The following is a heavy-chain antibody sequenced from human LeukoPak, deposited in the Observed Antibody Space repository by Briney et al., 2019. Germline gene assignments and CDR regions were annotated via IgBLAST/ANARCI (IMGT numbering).Heavy chain of an antibody. Sequence: PSQTLSLTCTVSGASISSDTYFWSWIRQPAGKGLEWIGRISSTGRTDYNPSLTSRVTISIDTSKNQFSLKLSSVTAADTAVYYCARDRYYYDSSGYLFDYWGQGTLVTVSS. D-gene: IGHD3-22*01. CDR1: GASISSDTYF. J-gene: IGHJ4*02. CDR2: ISSTGRT. CDR3: ARDRYYYDSSGYLFDY. V-gene: IGHV4-61*02.